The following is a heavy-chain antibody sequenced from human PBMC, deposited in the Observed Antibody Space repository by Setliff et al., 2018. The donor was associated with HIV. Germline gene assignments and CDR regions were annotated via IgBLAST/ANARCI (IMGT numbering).Heavy chain of an antibody. CDR2: ISVYNGNT. V-gene: IGHV1-18*01. J-gene: IGHJ3*02. CDR1: TYTFSSYV. D-gene: IGHD2-2*01. Sequence: ASVKVSCKASTYTFSSYVINWVRQAPGQRLEWMGRISVYNGNTIYAQKLQGRVIMTTDTSTSTAYMELRSLRSDDTAMYYCATQRDIVMVPGQGGFDIWAQGTMVTVSS. CDR3: ATQRDIVMVPGQGGFDI.